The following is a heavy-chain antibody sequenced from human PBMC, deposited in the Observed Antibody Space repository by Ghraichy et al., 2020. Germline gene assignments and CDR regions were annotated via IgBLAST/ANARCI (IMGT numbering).Heavy chain of an antibody. Sequence: GSLSLTCTVSGGSVSSGSYYWSWIRQPPGKGLEWIGYIYDSGITNYNPSLKSRVTISVDTSKNRFSLKLSSVTAADTAVYYCAGRIAVRPPYFDFWGQGTLFTVSS. CDR1: GGSVSSGSYY. CDR2: IYDSGIT. V-gene: IGHV4-61*01. D-gene: IGHD6-6*01. J-gene: IGHJ4*02. CDR3: AGRIAVRPPYFDF.